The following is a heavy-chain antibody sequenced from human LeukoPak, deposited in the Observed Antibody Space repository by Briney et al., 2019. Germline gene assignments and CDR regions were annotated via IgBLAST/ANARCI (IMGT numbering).Heavy chain of an antibody. J-gene: IGHJ3*02. CDR3: AKALLWFGEYPDAIDI. CDR2: ISGSGGST. CDR1: GFTFSSYS. V-gene: IGHV3-23*01. Sequence: GGSLRLSCAASGFTFSSYSMNWVRQAPGKGLEWVSAISGSGGSTYYADSVKGRFTISRDNSKNTLYLHMNSLRAEDTAVYYCAKALLWFGEYPDAIDIWGQGTMVTVSS. D-gene: IGHD3-10*01.